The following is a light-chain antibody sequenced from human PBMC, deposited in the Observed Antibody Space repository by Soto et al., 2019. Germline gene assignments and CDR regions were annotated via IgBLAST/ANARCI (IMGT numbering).Light chain of an antibody. CDR1: SSNIGINY. Sequence: QAVVTQPPSASVTPGQMVTISCSGSSSNIGINYVFWYQHLPGAAPKLLIFSNNQRASGVPDRFSGSKSGTSASLSISGLRSEDEADYYCATWDDSLSGRVFGGGTKLTVL. J-gene: IGLJ3*02. CDR2: SNN. CDR3: ATWDDSLSGRV. V-gene: IGLV1-47*02.